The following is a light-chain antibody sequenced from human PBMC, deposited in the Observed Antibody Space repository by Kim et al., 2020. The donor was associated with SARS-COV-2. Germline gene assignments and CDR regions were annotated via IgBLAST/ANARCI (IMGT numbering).Light chain of an antibody. CDR3: QQYYSYPYT. Sequence: ASTGDRVTLTCRASQGISSYLAWYQQKPGKAPKLLIYAASTLQSGVPSRFSGSGSGTDFTLTISCLQSEDFATYYCQQYYSYPYTFGQGPSWRS. V-gene: IGKV1-8*01. CDR2: AAS. J-gene: IGKJ2*01. CDR1: QGISSY.